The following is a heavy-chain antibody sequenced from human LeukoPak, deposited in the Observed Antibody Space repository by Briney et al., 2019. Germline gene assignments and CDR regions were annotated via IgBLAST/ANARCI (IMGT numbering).Heavy chain of an antibody. CDR1: GFTFHDYA. V-gene: IGHV3-11*04. CDR3: ARDQGDY. Sequence: PGGSLRLSCAASGFTFHDYAMHWVRQAPGKGLEWVSYISSSDSTIYYADSVKGRFTISRDNAKNSLYLQMNSLRAEDTAVYYCARDQGDYWGQGTLVTVSS. J-gene: IGHJ4*02. CDR2: ISSSDSTI.